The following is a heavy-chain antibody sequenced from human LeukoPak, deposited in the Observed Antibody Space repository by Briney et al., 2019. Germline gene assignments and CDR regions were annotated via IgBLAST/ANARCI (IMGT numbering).Heavy chain of an antibody. CDR1: GYTFTGYY. D-gene: IGHD3-9*01. CDR2: INPNSGGT. CDR3: ARATSVLTGYYLEYGLDP. V-gene: IGHV1-2*04. Sequence: ASVKVSCKASGYTFTGYYMHWVRQAPGQGLEWMGWINPNSGGTNYAQKFQGWVTMTRDTSISTAYMELSRLRSDDTAVYYCARATSVLTGYYLEYGLDPWGQGTLVTVSS. J-gene: IGHJ5*02.